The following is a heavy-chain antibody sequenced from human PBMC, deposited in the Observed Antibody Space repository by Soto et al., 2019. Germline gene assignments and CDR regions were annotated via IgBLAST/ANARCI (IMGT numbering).Heavy chain of an antibody. J-gene: IGHJ6*02. CDR1: GDSVSSNSAA. Sequence: SQTLSLTCAISGDSVSSNSAAWNWIRQSPSRGLEWLGRTYYRSKWYNDYAVSVKSRITINPDTSKNQFSLPLNSVTPEDTAVYYCARVSRVANYYYYGMDVWGQGTTVTVSS. V-gene: IGHV6-1*01. D-gene: IGHD5-12*01. CDR2: TYYRSKWYN. CDR3: ARVSRVANYYYYGMDV.